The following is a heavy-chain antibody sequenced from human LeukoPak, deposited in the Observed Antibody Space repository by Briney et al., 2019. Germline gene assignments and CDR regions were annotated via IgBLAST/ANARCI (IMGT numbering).Heavy chain of an antibody. CDR3: ARVRDDFWSTYFDY. CDR2: IKQDGSEK. D-gene: IGHD3-3*01. Sequence: GGSLRLSCAASGFTFSSYWMSWVRQAPGKGLEWVANIKQDGSEKYYVDSVKGQFTISRDNAKNSLYLQMNSLRAEDTAVYYCARVRDDFWSTYFDYWGQGTLVTVSS. J-gene: IGHJ4*02. CDR1: GFTFSSYW. V-gene: IGHV3-7*01.